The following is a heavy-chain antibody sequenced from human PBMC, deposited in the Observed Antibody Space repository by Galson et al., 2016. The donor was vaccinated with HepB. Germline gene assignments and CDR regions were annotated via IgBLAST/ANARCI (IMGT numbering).Heavy chain of an antibody. D-gene: IGHD5-24*01. CDR1: GYPFTTNG. V-gene: IGHV1-18*04. J-gene: IGHJ4*02. CDR2: ISAHNGDT. Sequence: SVKVSCKASGYPFTTNGITWVRQAPGQGLEWMGWISAHNGDTNSPQKFQGRVTLTTDTSTRTAYMELRSLKSDDTAVYYRARDRDRSLDYWGQGTLVTVSS. CDR3: ARDRDRSLDY.